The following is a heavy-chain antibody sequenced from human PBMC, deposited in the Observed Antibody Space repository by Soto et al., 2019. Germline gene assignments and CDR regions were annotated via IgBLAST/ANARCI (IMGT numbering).Heavy chain of an antibody. J-gene: IGHJ5*02. CDR1: GYTFSDYA. V-gene: IGHV1-3*01. CDR3: ARVRGNQLLGWFDP. Sequence: ASVKVSCKASGYTFSDYAIHWVRQAPGQRPEWMGWINAGNGNTKYSQKFQGRVTITRDTSASTAYMELSSLRSEDTAVYYCARVRGNQLLGWFDPWGQGTLVTVSS. CDR2: INAGNGNT. D-gene: IGHD2-2*01.